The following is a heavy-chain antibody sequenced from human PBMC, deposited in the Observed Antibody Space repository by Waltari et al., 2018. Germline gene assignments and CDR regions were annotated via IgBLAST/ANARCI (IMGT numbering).Heavy chain of an antibody. J-gene: IGHJ4*02. CDR1: GFTFSSHW. D-gene: IGHD4-17*01. Sequence: EVQLVESGGGLVQPGGSLRLSCAASGFTFSSHWMTWVRQAPGKGLGWLANRQEDGSESYYVDSVKGRFTISRDNTENSLYLQMNSLRVEDTAVYYCARADYGGTADYDYWGQGTQVTVSS. CDR3: ARADYGGTADYDY. CDR2: RQEDGSES. V-gene: IGHV3-7*04.